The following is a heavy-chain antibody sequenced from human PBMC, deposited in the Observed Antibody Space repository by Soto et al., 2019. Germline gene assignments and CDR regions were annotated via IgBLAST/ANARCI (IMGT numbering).Heavy chain of an antibody. Sequence: QVQLVQSGAEVKKPGASVKDSCKASGYSFSLYGISWVRQAPGQGLEWMGWISAYNGKTNYGQKFRDRLTMTPDTSTSTAYMELRSLRSDDTAVYYCARDHRGYSYGREDYWGQGTLITVSS. CDR2: ISAYNGKT. J-gene: IGHJ4*02. CDR1: GYSFSLYG. D-gene: IGHD5-12*01. CDR3: ARDHRGYSYGREDY. V-gene: IGHV1-18*01.